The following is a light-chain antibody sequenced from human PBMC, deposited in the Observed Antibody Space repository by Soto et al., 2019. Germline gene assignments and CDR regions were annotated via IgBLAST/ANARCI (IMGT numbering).Light chain of an antibody. Sequence: DIQLTQSPSTLSASVGDRVTITCRASEDISRWLAWYQHKPGKAPKLLIYQASNLESGVPSRFTGSGSETEFTLTISGLQHDDFASYCCLQYNFYPYTFGQGTKLEIK. V-gene: IGKV1-5*03. CDR1: EDISRW. CDR2: QAS. J-gene: IGKJ2*01. CDR3: LQYNFYPYT.